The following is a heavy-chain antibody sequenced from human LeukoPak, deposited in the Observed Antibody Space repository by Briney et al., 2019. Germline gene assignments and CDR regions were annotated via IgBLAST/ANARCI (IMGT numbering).Heavy chain of an antibody. CDR2: IKKDGSEK. CDR3: ARGTPTTRDFDS. CDR1: GFTFSSYA. J-gene: IGHJ4*02. Sequence: PGGSLRLSCAASGFTFSSYAMSWVRQAPGKGLEWVANIKKDGSEKYYVDSVKGRFTISRDNAKNSLYLQMNSLRAEDTAVYYCARGTPTTRDFDSWGQGTLVTVSS. D-gene: IGHD1-14*01. V-gene: IGHV3-7*01.